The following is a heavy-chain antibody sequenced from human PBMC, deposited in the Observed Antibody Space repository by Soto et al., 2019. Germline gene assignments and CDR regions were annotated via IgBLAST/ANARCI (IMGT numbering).Heavy chain of an antibody. V-gene: IGHV3-73*01. CDR1: GFTVSSNY. CDR3: TRGDWWELPTMDY. J-gene: IGHJ4*02. Sequence: GGSLRLSCAASGFTVSSNYMSWVRQAPGKGLEWVGRIRSKANSYATAYAASVKGRFTISRDDSKNTAYLQMNSLKTEDTAVYYCTRGDWWELPTMDYWGQGILVTVSS. CDR2: IRSKANSYAT. D-gene: IGHD1-26*01.